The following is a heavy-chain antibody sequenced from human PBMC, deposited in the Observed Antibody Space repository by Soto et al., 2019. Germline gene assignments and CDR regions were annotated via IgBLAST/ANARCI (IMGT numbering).Heavy chain of an antibody. J-gene: IGHJ4*02. CDR2: IYYRGST. CDR1: GGSINSGNSY. D-gene: IGHD3-22*01. Sequence: PSETLSLTCTVSGGSINSGNSYWSWIRQPPGKGLEWIGFIYYRGSTYYNPPLQSRVAMSIDTSKNQFSLKLTAVTAADTAVYYFAREKIDSCGYYFDYWGQGTLVTVSS. CDR3: AREKIDSCGYYFDY. V-gene: IGHV4-30-4*01.